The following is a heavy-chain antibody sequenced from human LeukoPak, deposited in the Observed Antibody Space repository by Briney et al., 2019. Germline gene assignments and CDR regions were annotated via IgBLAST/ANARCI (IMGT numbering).Heavy chain of an antibody. D-gene: IGHD3-10*01. J-gene: IGHJ3*02. V-gene: IGHV4-59*08. CDR1: GGSISSYY. CDR2: IYYSGST. Sequence: SETLSLTCTVSGGSISSYYWSWIRQPPGKGLEWVGYIYYSGSTNYNPSLKGRVTISVDTSKNQFSLKLSSVTAADTAVYYCARQYYYGSGSYNAFDIWGQGTMVTVSS. CDR3: ARQYYYGSGSYNAFDI.